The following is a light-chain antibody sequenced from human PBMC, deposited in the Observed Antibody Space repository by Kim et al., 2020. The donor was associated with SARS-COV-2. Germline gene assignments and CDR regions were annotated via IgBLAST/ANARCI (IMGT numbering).Light chain of an antibody. Sequence: PSSSSGRASRSLFDRNDGNTYLDWYVQKPGQSPQLLIYTLSYRPSGVPDRFSGSGSGTYFTLKISRVEAEDVGLYYCMQRIEFPYTFGPGTKLEIK. V-gene: IGKV2-40*01. CDR1: RSLFDRNDGNTY. CDR3: MQRIEFPYT. J-gene: IGKJ2*01. CDR2: TLS.